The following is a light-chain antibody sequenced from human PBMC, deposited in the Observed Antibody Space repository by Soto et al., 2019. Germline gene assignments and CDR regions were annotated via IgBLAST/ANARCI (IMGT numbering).Light chain of an antibody. CDR2: DAS. V-gene: IGKV1-5*01. CDR1: QNINAW. Sequence: IHLTHALSCLKVTVQIRVTSSFRTSQNINAWLAWYQQRPGQAPKLLIYDASTVQSGVPSRFSGTGSVTEFTLSIDSLQADEVATYYGQLYHTSSMTFGQGTRLEIK. CDR3: QLYHTSSMT. J-gene: IGKJ5*01.